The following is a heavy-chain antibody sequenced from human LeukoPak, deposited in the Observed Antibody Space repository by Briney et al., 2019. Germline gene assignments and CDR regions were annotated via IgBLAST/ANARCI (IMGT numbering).Heavy chain of an antibody. V-gene: IGHV3-7*01. CDR2: IKQDGSEK. D-gene: IGHD3-22*01. CDR1: GFTFSSYW. J-gene: IGHJ4*02. Sequence: GGSLRLSCAASGFTFSSYWMSWVRQAPGKGLEWVANIKQDGSEKYYVDSVKGRFTISRDNAKNSLYLQMNSLRAEDTAVYYCARDRYDSSGYYYVWSRWGQGTLVTVSS. CDR3: ARDRYDSSGYYYVWSR.